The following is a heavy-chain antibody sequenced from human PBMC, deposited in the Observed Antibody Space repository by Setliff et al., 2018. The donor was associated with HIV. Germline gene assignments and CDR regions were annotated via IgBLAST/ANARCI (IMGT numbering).Heavy chain of an antibody. CDR1: GYTFSDYD. CDR3: AREHSTTWPYFDF. CDR2: ISGYSGHT. V-gene: IGHV1-18*01. D-gene: IGHD6-13*01. Sequence: ASVKVSCKASGYTFSDYDVAWVRQAPGQGLEWMGWISGYSGHTSYAQKIQGRVTMTTDTPTSTAYMELRSLRSDDTAVYFCAREHSTTWPYFDFWGQGTLVTVSS. J-gene: IGHJ4*02.